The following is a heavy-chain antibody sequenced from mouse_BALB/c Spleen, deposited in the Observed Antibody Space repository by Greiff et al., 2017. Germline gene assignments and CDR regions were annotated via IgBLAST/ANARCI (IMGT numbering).Heavy chain of an antibody. J-gene: IGHJ1*01. CDR1: GFTFTDYY. CDR3: ARNDYDGNWYFDV. Sequence: DVHLVESGGGLVQPGGSLRLSCATSGFTFTDYYMSWVRQPPGKALEWLGFIRNKANGYTTEYSASVKGRFTISRDNSQSILYLQMNTLRAEDSATYYCARNDYDGNWYFDVWGAGTTVTVSS. V-gene: IGHV7-3*02. CDR2: IRNKANGYTT. D-gene: IGHD2-4*01.